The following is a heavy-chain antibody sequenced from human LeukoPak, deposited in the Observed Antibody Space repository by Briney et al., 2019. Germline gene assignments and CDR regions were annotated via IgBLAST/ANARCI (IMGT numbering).Heavy chain of an antibody. D-gene: IGHD2-15*01. CDR2: INPNSGGT. CDR1: GYTFTGYY. J-gene: IGHJ4*02. Sequence: ASVKVSCKASGYTFTGYYMHWVRQAPGQGLEWMGWINPNSGGTNYAQKFQGRVTMTRDTSISTAYMELSRLRSDDTAVYYCARGRKQVGLAATREGYFDYWGQGTLVTVSS. V-gene: IGHV1-2*02. CDR3: ARGRKQVGLAATREGYFDY.